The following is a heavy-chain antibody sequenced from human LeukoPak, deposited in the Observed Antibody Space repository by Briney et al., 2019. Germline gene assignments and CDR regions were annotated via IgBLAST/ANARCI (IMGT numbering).Heavy chain of an antibody. Sequence: GASVKVSCKASGYTFTSYGISWVRQAPEQGLEWMGWISAYNGNTNYAQKLQGRVTMTTDTSTSTAYMELRSLRSDDTAVYYCARDIVVVPAAMREVWFDPWGQGTLVTVSS. CDR3: ARDIVVVPAAMREVWFDP. V-gene: IGHV1-18*01. CDR2: ISAYNGNT. J-gene: IGHJ5*02. CDR1: GYTFTSYG. D-gene: IGHD2-2*01.